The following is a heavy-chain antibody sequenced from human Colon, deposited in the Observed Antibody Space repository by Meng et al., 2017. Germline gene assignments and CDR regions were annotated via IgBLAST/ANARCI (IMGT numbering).Heavy chain of an antibody. J-gene: IGHJ5*02. CDR2: VRSKPAGGIT. Sequence: GESLKISCAGLGLRLNRNSMKWVRQAPGKGLEWVGRVRSKPAGGITEYAAPVKGRFIISRDDSKNTMFLQMNSLKSEDTAVYFCTTTYGTGPWGQGTLVTVSS. V-gene: IGHV3-15*01. CDR3: TTTYGTGP. D-gene: IGHD1-1*01. CDR1: GLRLNRNS.